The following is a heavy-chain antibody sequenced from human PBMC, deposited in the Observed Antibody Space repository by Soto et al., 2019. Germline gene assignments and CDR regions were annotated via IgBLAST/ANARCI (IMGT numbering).Heavy chain of an antibody. Sequence: SETLSLTCTFSGGSISSGGYYWSCIRQHPGKGLEWIGYIYYSGGTYYNPSLKSRVTISVDTSKNQFSLKLSSVTAADTAVYYCARGSGWAAGNDYWGQGTLVTVSS. V-gene: IGHV4-31*03. J-gene: IGHJ4*02. CDR3: ARGSGWAAGNDY. CDR2: IYYSGGT. CDR1: GGSISSGGYY. D-gene: IGHD6-25*01.